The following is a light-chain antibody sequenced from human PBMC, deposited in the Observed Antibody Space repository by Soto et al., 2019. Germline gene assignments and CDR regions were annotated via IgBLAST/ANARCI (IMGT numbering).Light chain of an antibody. J-gene: IGKJ1*01. CDR3: QQYGSSPRT. Sequence: IVLTQSPGTLSLSPGERATLSCRASPSASSTYLAWYQQKPGQAPRLLIYGISSRATGIPDRFSGSGSGTDFTLTISRLEPEDFAVYYCQQYGSSPRTFGQGTKVDIK. CDR1: PSASSTY. V-gene: IGKV3-20*01. CDR2: GIS.